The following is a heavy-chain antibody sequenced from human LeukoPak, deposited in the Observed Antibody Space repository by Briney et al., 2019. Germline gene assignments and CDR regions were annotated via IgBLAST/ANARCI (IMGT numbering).Heavy chain of an antibody. CDR1: GGSISSYY. J-gene: IGHJ3*02. Sequence: SETLSLTCTVSGGSISSYYWSWIRQPPGKGLEWIGYIYNSGSTNYNPSLKSRVTISVETSKNQFSLKLSSVTAADTAVYYCARLVGAFDIWGQGTMVTVSS. V-gene: IGHV4-59*08. CDR3: ARLVGAFDI. D-gene: IGHD1-26*01. CDR2: IYNSGST.